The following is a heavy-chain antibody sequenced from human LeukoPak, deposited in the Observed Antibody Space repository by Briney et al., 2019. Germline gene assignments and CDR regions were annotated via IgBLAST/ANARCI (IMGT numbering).Heavy chain of an antibody. CDR1: GASVNNYY. Sequence: PSETLSLTCLVSGASVNNYYWSWLRQPPGNGPEWIADVYKRGSTNYNPSLKSRVSISVDTSENQFSLRLHSVTAADTAVYYCARGGGGGFSPDDFWGQGTLVTVSS. J-gene: IGHJ4*02. V-gene: IGHV4-59*02. CDR2: VYKRGST. CDR3: ARGGGGGFSPDDF. D-gene: IGHD3/OR15-3a*01.